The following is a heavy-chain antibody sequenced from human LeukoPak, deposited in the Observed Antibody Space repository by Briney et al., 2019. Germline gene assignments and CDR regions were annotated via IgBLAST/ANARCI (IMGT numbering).Heavy chain of an antibody. CDR3: ARQRGMAAGTLYNWFDP. Sequence: PSETLSLTCAVYGGSFSGYYWSWIRQPPGKGLEWIGEINHSGSTNYNPSLKSRVTISVDTSKNQFSLKLSSVTAADTAVYYCARQRGMAAGTLYNWFDPWGQGTLVTVSS. J-gene: IGHJ5*02. V-gene: IGHV4-34*01. D-gene: IGHD6-13*01. CDR2: INHSGST. CDR1: GGSFSGYY.